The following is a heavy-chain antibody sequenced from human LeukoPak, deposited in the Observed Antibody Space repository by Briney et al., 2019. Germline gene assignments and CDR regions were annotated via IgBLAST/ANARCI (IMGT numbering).Heavy chain of an antibody. V-gene: IGHV3-48*03. D-gene: IGHD6-13*01. CDR2: ISSSGSTI. CDR1: GFTFSSYE. Sequence: GGSLRLSCAASGFTFSSYEMNWVRQAPGKGLEWVSYISSSGSTIYYADSVKGRFTISRDNAKNSLYLQMNSLRAEDTAVYYCARDLLPRMYSSSWPPSYYYYGMDAWGQGTTVTVSS. J-gene: IGHJ6*02. CDR3: ARDLLPRMYSSSWPPSYYYYGMDA.